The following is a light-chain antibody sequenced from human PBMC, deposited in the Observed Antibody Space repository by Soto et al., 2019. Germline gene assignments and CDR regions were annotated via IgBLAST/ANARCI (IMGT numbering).Light chain of an antibody. J-gene: IGKJ2*01. CDR3: QQSYSTPRT. CDR1: QSISNY. V-gene: IGKV1-39*01. Sequence: DIQMTQSPSSLSASVGDRVTITCRASQSISNYLNWYQQKPGKAPKLLIYAASSLQSGVPSSFSGSGSGTDFTLTISSLQPEDFATYYCQQSYSTPRTFGQGTKLDIK. CDR2: AAS.